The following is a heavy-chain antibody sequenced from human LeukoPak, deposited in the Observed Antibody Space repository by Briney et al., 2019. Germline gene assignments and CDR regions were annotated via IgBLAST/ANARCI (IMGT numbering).Heavy chain of an antibody. V-gene: IGHV3-7*01. CDR1: GFIFSKYW. CDR3: ARDQDVVVLLGIIAYDAFDL. CDR2: IRQDGGDI. J-gene: IGHJ3*01. D-gene: IGHD2-15*01. Sequence: GGSLRLSCTASGFIFSKYWMTWLRQAPGKGLEWVANIRQDGGDIHYVDSVKGRFTISRDNGKNSLYLQMSSLRAEDTAVYYCARDQDVVVLLGIIAYDAFDLWGQGTMVTVSS.